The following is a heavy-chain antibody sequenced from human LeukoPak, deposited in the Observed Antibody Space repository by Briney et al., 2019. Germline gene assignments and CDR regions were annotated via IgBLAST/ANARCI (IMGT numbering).Heavy chain of an antibody. CDR1: GFTFSSYA. CDR3: AKPTYDFWSGNYGMDV. J-gene: IGHJ6*02. D-gene: IGHD3-3*01. V-gene: IGHV3-23*01. Sequence: PGGSLRLSCAASGFTFSSYAMSWVRQAPGKGLEWVSAISGSGGSTYYADSVKGRFTISRDNSKNTLYLQMNSLRAEDTAVYYCAKPTYDFWSGNYGMDVWGQGTTVTVSS. CDR2: ISGSGGST.